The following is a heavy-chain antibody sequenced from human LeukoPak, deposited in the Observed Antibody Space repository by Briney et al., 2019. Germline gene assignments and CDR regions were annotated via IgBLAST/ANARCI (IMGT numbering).Heavy chain of an antibody. J-gene: IGHJ5*02. CDR3: ARGGSYYDFSFDP. D-gene: IGHD3-3*01. CDR2: IYYSGST. Sequence: SETLSLTCTVSGGSISSGGYYWSWIRQHPGKGLEWIGYIYYSGSTNYNPSLKSRVTISVDTSKNQFSLKLSSVTAADTAVYYCARGGSYYDFSFDPWGQGTLVTVSS. V-gene: IGHV4-61*08. CDR1: GGSISSGGYY.